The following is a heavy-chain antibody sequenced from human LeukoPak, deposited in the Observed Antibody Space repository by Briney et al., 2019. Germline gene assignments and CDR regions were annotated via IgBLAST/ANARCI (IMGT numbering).Heavy chain of an antibody. J-gene: IGHJ4*02. D-gene: IGHD3-9*01. Sequence: PSETLSLTCTVSGGSISSYYWSWIRQPPGKGLEWIGYIYYSGSTNYNPSLKSRVTISVDTSKNQFSLKLSSVTAADTAVYYCARAGYDILTGYYLPFGYWGQGTLVTVSS. CDR1: GGSISSYY. CDR2: IYYSGST. V-gene: IGHV4-59*01. CDR3: ARAGYDILTGYYLPFGY.